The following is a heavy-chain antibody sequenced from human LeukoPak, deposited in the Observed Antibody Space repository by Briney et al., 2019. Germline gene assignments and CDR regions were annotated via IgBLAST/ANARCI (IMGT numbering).Heavy chain of an antibody. CDR1: GYTFTSYY. CDR3: ATFASTSLAYCGGDCYGGGY. Sequence: SVKVSCKASGYTFTSYYMHWVRQAPGQGLEWMGGIIPIFGTANYAQKFQGRVTITADESTSTAYMELSSLRSEDTAVYYCATFASTSLAYCGGDCYGGGYWGQGTLVTVSS. J-gene: IGHJ4*02. D-gene: IGHD2-21*01. V-gene: IGHV1-69*13. CDR2: IIPIFGTA.